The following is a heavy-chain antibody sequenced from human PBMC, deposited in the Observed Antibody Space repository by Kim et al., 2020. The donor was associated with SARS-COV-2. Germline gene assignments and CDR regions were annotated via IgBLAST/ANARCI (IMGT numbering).Heavy chain of an antibody. CDR3: AKDHPSNGWTTFDS. J-gene: IGHJ4*02. CDR2: VNNGGNA. D-gene: IGHD6-19*01. V-gene: IGHV3-23*01. Sequence: GGSLRLSCAASGFTFSRRAMSWVRQAPGKGLEWIASVNNGGNAYYADSVKGRFTVSRDITMDTLYLQMNRLTAEDTALYYCAKDHPSNGWTTFDSWGQGT. CDR1: GFTFSRRA.